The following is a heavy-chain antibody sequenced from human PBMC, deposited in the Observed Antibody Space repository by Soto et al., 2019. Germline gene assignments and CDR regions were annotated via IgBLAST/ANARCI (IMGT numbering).Heavy chain of an antibody. D-gene: IGHD3-3*02. CDR1: GCTFTSYG. CDR2: ISAYNGNT. Sequence: GASVKVFCKASGCTFTSYGISWVRQAPGQGLEWMGWISAYNGNTNYAQKLQGRVTMTTDTSTSTAYMELRSLRSDDTAVYYCARALPPFFSRFQHWGQGTLVTVSS. J-gene: IGHJ1*01. CDR3: ARALPPFFSRFQH. V-gene: IGHV1-18*04.